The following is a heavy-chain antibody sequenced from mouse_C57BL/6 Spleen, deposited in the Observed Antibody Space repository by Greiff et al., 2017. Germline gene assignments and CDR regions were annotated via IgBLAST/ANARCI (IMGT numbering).Heavy chain of an antibody. J-gene: IGHJ1*03. CDR1: GYTFTSYW. CDR2: IDPSDSYT. D-gene: IGHD1-1*01. CDR3: ARREDYGSSWYFDV. V-gene: IGHV1-59*01. Sequence: QVQLQQPGAELVRPGTSVKLSCKASGYTFTSYWMHWVKQRPGQGLEWIGVIDPSDSYTNYNQKFKGKATLTVDTSSSTAYMQLSSLTSADSAVYYCARREDYGSSWYFDVWGTGTTVTVSS.